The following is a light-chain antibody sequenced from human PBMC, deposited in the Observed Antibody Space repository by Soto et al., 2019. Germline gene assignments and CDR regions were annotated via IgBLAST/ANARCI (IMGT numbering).Light chain of an antibody. Sequence: EIVLTQSPGTLSLSPGERATLSCRASQSVSSSDLAWYQQKPGQAPTLLIYGASNRATGIPDRFSGSGSGTDFTLAISRLAPEDFAVYYCQQYGGSPPYTFGQGTQLEMK. CDR2: GAS. CDR3: QQYGGSPPYT. J-gene: IGKJ2*01. V-gene: IGKV3-20*01. CDR1: QSVSSSD.